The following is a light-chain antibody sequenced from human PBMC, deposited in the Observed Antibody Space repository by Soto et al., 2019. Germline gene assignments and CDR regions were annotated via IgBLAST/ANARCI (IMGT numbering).Light chain of an antibody. CDR3: QQYSSLPPIT. CDR2: GAS. V-gene: IGKV3-20*01. Sequence: PGEIATLSCRASRTVDGNXLAXYHXXPXXXXXLXXXGASRRATGIPERFSGSGSGADFTLTISRLQPEDFAVYYCQQYSSLPPITFGQGTRLEIK. J-gene: IGKJ5*01. CDR1: RTVDGNX.